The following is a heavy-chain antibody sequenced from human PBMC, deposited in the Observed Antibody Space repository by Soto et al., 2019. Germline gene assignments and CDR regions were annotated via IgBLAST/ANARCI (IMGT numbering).Heavy chain of an antibody. Sequence: VPLLESGGDLVQPGGSLRLSCAASGFPFSHYAMVWVRQAPGKGLEWVSTITSGGTTYYADSVKGRFTIARDNSKNTVDQQRNSLRADDTAEYDWAKERLGRGFDYWGQGTLVTVSS. J-gene: IGHJ4*02. D-gene: IGHD1-26*01. CDR1: GFPFSHYA. V-gene: IGHV3-23*01. CDR2: ITSGGTT. CDR3: AKERLGRGFDY.